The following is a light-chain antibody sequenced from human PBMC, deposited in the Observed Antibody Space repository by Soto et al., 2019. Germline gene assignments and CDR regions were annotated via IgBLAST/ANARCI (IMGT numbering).Light chain of an antibody. CDR1: QGISSY. CDR3: QQYDSYSRT. CDR2: AAS. V-gene: IGKV1-8*01. J-gene: IGKJ1*01. Sequence: AIRMTQSPSSFSASTGDRVTITCRASQGISSYLAWYQQKPGKAPKPLIYAASTLQSGVPSRFSGSGSGTDFTLTISCLQSEDFATYYCQQYDSYSRTFGQGTKVEIK.